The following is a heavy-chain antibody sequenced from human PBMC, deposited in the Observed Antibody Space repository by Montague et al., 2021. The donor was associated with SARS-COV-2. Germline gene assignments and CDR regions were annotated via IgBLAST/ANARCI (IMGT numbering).Heavy chain of an antibody. Sequence: VKPTQTLTLTCTFSGSSLSTRTVGVGWIRQPPGKALEWLALIYWDDDKRYSPPLKSRLTITKVTSKNQVVLTMTNMDPVDTATYYCAHGLPAVAAFDYWGQGTLVTVPS. CDR1: GSSLSTRTVG. D-gene: IGHD6-6*01. CDR2: IYWDDDK. J-gene: IGHJ4*02. V-gene: IGHV2-5*02. CDR3: AHGLPAVAAFDY.